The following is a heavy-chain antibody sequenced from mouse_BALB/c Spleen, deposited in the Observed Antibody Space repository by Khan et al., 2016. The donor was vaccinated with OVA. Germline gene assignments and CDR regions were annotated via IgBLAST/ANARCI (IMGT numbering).Heavy chain of an antibody. D-gene: IGHD2-14*01. J-gene: IGHJ4*01. CDR2: ISSGGSYA. Sequence: LVESGGGLVKPGGSLKLSCVASGFTFSSYVMSWVRQTPEKRLEWVATISSGGSYAYYPDSVKGRFTISRDNAKNTLYLQMSSLRSEDTAMYYCARPEVRRDYAMDYWGQGTSVTVSS. V-gene: IGHV5-9-3*01. CDR3: ARPEVRRDYAMDY. CDR1: GFTFSSYV.